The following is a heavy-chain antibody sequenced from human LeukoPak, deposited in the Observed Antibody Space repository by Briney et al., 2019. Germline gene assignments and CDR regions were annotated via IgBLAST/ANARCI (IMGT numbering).Heavy chain of an antibody. J-gene: IGHJ4*02. Sequence: GGSLRLSCAASGITFSSYAMSWVRQAPGKGLEWVSAISGSGGSTYYADSVKGRFTISRDNSKNTLYLQMGSLRAEDMAVYYCARDYYDSSGYLGYWGQGTLVTVSS. V-gene: IGHV3-23*01. CDR3: ARDYYDSSGYLGY. CDR2: ISGSGGST. CDR1: GITFSSYA. D-gene: IGHD3-22*01.